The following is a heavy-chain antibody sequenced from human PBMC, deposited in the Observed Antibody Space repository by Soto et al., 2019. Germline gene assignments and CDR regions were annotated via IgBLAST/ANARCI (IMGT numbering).Heavy chain of an antibody. CDR1: GYTFTSYG. D-gene: IGHD3-10*01. CDR2: ISAYNGNT. J-gene: IGHJ5*02. CDR3: ARDESSRGRANWFDP. V-gene: IGHV1-18*04. Sequence: QVPLVQSGAEVKKPGASVKVSCKASGYTFTSYGISWVRRAPGQGLEWMGWISAYNGNTNYAQKLQGRVTMPTDTSTSTAYMELRSLRSDDTAVYYCARDESSRGRANWFDPWGQGTLVTVSS.